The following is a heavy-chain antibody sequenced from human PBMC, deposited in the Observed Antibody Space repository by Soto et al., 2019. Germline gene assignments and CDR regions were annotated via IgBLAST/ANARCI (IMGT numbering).Heavy chain of an antibody. J-gene: IGHJ6*01. CDR1: GFTFSSFA. V-gene: IGHV3-23*01. Sequence: PGGSLRLSCAASGFTFSSFAMSWVRQAPGKGLEWVSAISGRDNSTYYADSVKGRFTISRDHSKNTLYLQMSGLRAHDTAVYCFAPVGDWGEGTTVTVSS. CDR3: APVGD. CDR2: ISGRDNST.